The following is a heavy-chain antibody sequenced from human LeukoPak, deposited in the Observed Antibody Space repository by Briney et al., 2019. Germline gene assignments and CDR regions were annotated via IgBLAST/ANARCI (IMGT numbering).Heavy chain of an antibody. V-gene: IGHV3-48*03. CDR3: ARLYSSSSGKAFYI. Sequence: PGGSLRLPCAASGFIFSSYEMIWVRQAPARGVEWVSYISSCGRTIYYADSAKGRFTISRDNAKNTQYLQMNTLRHEDTAVYYCARLYSSSSGKAFYIWGQGTMVTVSS. CDR1: GFIFSSYE. J-gene: IGHJ3*02. D-gene: IGHD6-6*01. CDR2: ISSCGRTI.